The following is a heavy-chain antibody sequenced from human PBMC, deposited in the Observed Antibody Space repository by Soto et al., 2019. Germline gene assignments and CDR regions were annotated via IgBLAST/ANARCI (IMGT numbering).Heavy chain of an antibody. CDR3: ASAYYYDSSGYLYYFDY. CDR2: IYHSGST. Sequence: AVSGGSISSGGYSWSWIRQPPGKGLEWIGYIYHSGSTYYNPSLKSRVTISVDRSKNQFSLKLSSVTAADTAVYYCASAYYYDSSGYLYYFDYWGQGTLVTVSS. D-gene: IGHD3-22*01. CDR1: GGSISSGGYS. J-gene: IGHJ4*02. V-gene: IGHV4-30-2*01.